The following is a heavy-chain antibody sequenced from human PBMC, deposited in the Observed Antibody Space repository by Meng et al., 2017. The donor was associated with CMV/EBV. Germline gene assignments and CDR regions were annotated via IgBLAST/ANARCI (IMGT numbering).Heavy chain of an antibody. CDR3: ARVGRTSCYDY. Sequence: QVPCAVWAPGVGKPSQTLSLTCTVPGGSISSGDYYWSWIRQPPGKGLEWIGYIYYSGSTYYNPSLKSRVTISVDTSKNQFSLKLSSVTAADTAVYYCARVGRTSCYDYWGQGTLVTVSS. J-gene: IGHJ4*02. CDR1: GGSISSGDYY. V-gene: IGHV4-30-4*08. CDR2: IYYSGST. D-gene: IGHD2-2*01.